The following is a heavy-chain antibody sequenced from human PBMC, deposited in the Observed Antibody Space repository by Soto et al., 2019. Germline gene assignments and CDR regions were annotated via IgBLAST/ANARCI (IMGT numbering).Heavy chain of an antibody. CDR3: ARWGCSGTNCNLNQRSYDL. D-gene: IGHD2-15*01. J-gene: IGHJ4*02. CDR2: VSDDGSNK. Sequence: GGSLRLSCAASGFTFSSSWMHWVRQAPGKGLEWVSHVSDDGSNKYYADSVKGRFTISRDNSKNTLSLQMNNLRAEDTAVYYCARWGCSGTNCNLNQRSYDLWGQGTLVTV. CDR1: GFTFSSSW. V-gene: IGHV3-33*08.